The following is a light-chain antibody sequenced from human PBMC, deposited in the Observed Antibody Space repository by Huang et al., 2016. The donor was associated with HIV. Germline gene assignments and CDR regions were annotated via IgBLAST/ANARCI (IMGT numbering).Light chain of an antibody. Sequence: EIVMTQSQATLSVSPGERATLSCRASQSVSSNLAWYQQKPGQAPRLLIYCASTRATGIPARFSGSGSGKEFTLTISSLQSEDFAVYYCQQYNNWPPWTFGQGTKVEIK. V-gene: IGKV3-15*01. J-gene: IGKJ1*01. CDR3: QQYNNWPPWT. CDR1: QSVSSN. CDR2: CAS.